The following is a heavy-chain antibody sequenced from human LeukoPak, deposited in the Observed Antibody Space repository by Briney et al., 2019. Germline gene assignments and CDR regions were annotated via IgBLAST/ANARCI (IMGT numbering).Heavy chain of an antibody. CDR3: ARDRSPAGIDHYYMDV. CDR2: IIPIFGTA. CDR1: AGTFSSYA. J-gene: IGHJ6*03. V-gene: IGHV1-69*13. Sequence: SVKVSCKASAGTFSSYAISWVRQPPGQGLEWMGGIIPIFGTANYAQKFQGSVTITADESTSTAYMELSSLRSEDTAVYYCARDRSPAGIDHYYMDVWGKGTTVTVSS. D-gene: IGHD6-13*01.